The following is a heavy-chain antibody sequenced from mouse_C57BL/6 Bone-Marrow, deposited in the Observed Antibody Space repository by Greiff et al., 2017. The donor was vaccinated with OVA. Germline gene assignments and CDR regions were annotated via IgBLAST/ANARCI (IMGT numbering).Heavy chain of an antibody. D-gene: IGHD2-5*01. J-gene: IGHJ2*01. CDR1: GYSITSGYY. Sequence: EVKLLESGPGLVKPSQSLSLTCSVTGYSITSGYYWNWIRQFPGNKLEWMGYISYDGSNNYNPSLKNRISITRDTSKNQFFLKLNAVTTEDTATYYCARVDYYSNYYFDYWGQGTTLTVSS. V-gene: IGHV3-6*01. CDR2: ISYDGSN. CDR3: ARVDYYSNYYFDY.